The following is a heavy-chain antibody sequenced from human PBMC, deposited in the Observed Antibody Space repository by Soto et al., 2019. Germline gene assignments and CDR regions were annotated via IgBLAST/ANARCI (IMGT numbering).Heavy chain of an antibody. CDR1: GGTFSSYT. Sequence: ASVKVSCKASGGTFSSYTISWVRQAPGQGLEWMGRIIPILGIANYAQKFQGRVTITADKSTSTAYMELSSLRSEDTAVYYCARGYCSGGSCYYYYMDVWGKGTTVTVPS. CDR3: ARGYCSGGSCYYYYMDV. D-gene: IGHD2-15*01. CDR2: IIPILGIA. J-gene: IGHJ6*03. V-gene: IGHV1-69*02.